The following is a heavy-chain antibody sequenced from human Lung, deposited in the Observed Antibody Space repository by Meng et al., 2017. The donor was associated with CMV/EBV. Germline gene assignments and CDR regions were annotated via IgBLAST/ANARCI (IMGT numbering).Heavy chain of an antibody. V-gene: IGHV4-34*01. Sequence: TCAVYGGSFSDYDWSWIRQPPGKGLEWIGEINHSGSNNYNPSLKSRVTISVDTSKKQISVKLSSVTAADTAVYYCARLMIESSSFDYWGQGTLVTVSS. CDR3: ARLMIESSSFDY. CDR1: GGSFSDYD. J-gene: IGHJ4*02. CDR2: INHSGSN. D-gene: IGHD3-22*01.